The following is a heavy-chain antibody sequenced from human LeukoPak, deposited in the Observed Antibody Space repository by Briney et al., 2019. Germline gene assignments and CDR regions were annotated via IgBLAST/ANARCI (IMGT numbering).Heavy chain of an antibody. J-gene: IGHJ6*03. CDR2: IYSTGTT. CDR1: GGSISGYF. V-gene: IGHV4-4*09. D-gene: IGHD2-2*01. Sequence: KPSETLSLTCTVSGGSISGYFWSWIRQPPGKGPEWIGYIYSTGTTNNSPSLSSRVTISVDTSKNQLSLNLRFVTATDTAVYHCARHNPPPTGFCSGTSCFMSGSQYFYMDVWGKGTSVTVS. CDR3: ARHNPPPTGFCSGTSCFMSGSQYFYMDV.